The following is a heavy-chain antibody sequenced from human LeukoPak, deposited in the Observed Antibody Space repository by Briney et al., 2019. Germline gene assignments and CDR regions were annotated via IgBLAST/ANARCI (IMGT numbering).Heavy chain of an antibody. D-gene: IGHD3-22*01. Sequence: GGSLRLSCAASGFTFSSYDMHWVCQATGKGLEWVSAIGTAGDTYYPGSVKGRFTISRENAKNSLYLQMNSLRAGDTAVYYCAREGGVDSSGYSDAFDIWGQGTMVTVSS. J-gene: IGHJ3*02. CDR2: IGTAGDT. V-gene: IGHV3-13*01. CDR3: AREGGVDSSGYSDAFDI. CDR1: GFTFSSYD.